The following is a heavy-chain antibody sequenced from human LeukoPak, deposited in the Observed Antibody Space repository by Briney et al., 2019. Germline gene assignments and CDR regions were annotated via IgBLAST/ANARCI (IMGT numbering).Heavy chain of an antibody. Sequence: GGSLRLSCAASGITFSRYVMSWVRQAPGKGLEWVSLISGSGGNTYYADSVKGRSTISRDNSKNTLYLQMNSLRAEDTAVYYCAKDPTDSSGYYLYYFDFWGQGTLVTVSS. CDR3: AKDPTDSSGYYLYYFDF. D-gene: IGHD3-22*01. J-gene: IGHJ4*02. V-gene: IGHV3-23*01. CDR2: ISGSGGNT. CDR1: GITFSRYV.